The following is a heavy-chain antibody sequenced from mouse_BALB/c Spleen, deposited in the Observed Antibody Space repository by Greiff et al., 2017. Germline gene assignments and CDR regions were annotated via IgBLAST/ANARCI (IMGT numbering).Heavy chain of an antibody. CDR1: GFTFSDYY. CDR2: ISDGGSYT. D-gene: IGHD2-3*01. Sequence: EVNVVESGGGLVKPGGSLKLSCAASGFTFSDYYMYWVRQTPEKRLEWVATISDGGSYTYYPDSVKGRFTISRDNAKNNLYLQMSSLKSEDTAMYYCARSYEDYAMDYWGQGTSVTVSS. V-gene: IGHV5-4*02. J-gene: IGHJ4*01. CDR3: ARSYEDYAMDY.